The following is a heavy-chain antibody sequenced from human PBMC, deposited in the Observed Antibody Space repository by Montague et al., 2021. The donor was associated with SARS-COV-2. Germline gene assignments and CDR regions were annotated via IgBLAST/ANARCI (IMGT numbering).Heavy chain of an antibody. V-gene: IGHV3-74*01. CDR2: INSDGGDT. J-gene: IGHJ4*02. D-gene: IGHD1-26*01. CDR1: GFTFSYYW. Sequence: SLRLSCASSGFTFSYYWMHWVRQAPGKGLVWVSRINSDGGDTSYADSVKGRFTISRDNAKNTLYLQMDSLRAEDTAVYYCAREEAWDLMIDSWGRGTLVTVSS. CDR3: AREEAWDLMIDS.